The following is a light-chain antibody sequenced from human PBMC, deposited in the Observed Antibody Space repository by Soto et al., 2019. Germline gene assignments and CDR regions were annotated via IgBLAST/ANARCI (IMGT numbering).Light chain of an antibody. J-gene: IGKJ4*01. Sequence: EIVMTQSPATLSESPGERATLSCRASQSVSSNLAWYQQKPGQTPRLLIYDASARATGIPARFSGSGSGTDFTLTIICLQSEDFAVYYCQQYNNWPLTFGGGTNVEIK. CDR2: DAS. CDR3: QQYNNWPLT. V-gene: IGKV3-15*01. CDR1: QSVSSN.